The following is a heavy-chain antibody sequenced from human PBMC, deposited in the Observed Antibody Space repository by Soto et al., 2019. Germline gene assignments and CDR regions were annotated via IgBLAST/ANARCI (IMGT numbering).Heavy chain of an antibody. J-gene: IGHJ4*02. D-gene: IGHD3-3*01. Sequence: ASVKVSCKASGYTFTGYYMHWVRQAPGQGLEWMGWINPNSGGTNYAQKFQGRVTMTRDTSISTAYTELSRLRSDDTAVYYCARDFMGEYYDFWSGPAPVDYWGQGTQVTVSS. CDR2: INPNSGGT. CDR3: ARDFMGEYYDFWSGPAPVDY. V-gene: IGHV1-2*02. CDR1: GYTFTGYY.